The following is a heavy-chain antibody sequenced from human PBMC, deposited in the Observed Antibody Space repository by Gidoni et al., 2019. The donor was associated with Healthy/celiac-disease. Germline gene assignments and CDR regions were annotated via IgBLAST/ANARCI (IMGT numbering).Heavy chain of an antibody. Sequence: TCAVYGRSFSGYYWSWNRQPPGKGLEWIGEINHSGSTNYNPSLKSRVTISVDTSKNQFSLKLSSVTAADTAVYYCARGPLTGTDAFDIWGQGTMVTVSS. V-gene: IGHV4-34*01. CDR2: INHSGST. CDR3: ARGPLTGTDAFDI. J-gene: IGHJ3*02. D-gene: IGHD1-20*01. CDR1: GRSFSGYY.